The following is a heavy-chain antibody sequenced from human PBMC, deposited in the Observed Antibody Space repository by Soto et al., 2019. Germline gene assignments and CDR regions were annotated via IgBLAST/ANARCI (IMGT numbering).Heavy chain of an antibody. CDR1: GFTFSSYA. V-gene: IGHV3-23*01. J-gene: IGHJ3*02. CDR3: AKFITMIVVVIGDAFDI. D-gene: IGHD3-22*01. CDR2: ISGSGGST. Sequence: EVQLLESGGGLVQPGGSLRLSCAASGFTFSSYAMNWVRQAPGKGLEWVSVISGSGGSTYYADSVKGRFTISRDNYKNTLYLQMNRLRAEDTAVYYCAKFITMIVVVIGDAFDIWGQGTMVTVSS.